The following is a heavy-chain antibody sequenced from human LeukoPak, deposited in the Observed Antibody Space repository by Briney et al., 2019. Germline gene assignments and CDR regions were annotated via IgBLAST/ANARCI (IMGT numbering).Heavy chain of an antibody. CDR1: GYTFTSYG. D-gene: IGHD2-15*01. V-gene: IGHV1-18*01. CDR3: ARGYTPYYFDY. Sequence: ASVKVSCKASGYTFTSYGISWVRQAPGQGLEWMGWISAYDGNINYAQKLQGRVTMTTDTSTSTAYMVLRSLRSDDTAVYYCARGYTPYYFDYWGQGTLVTVSS. CDR2: ISAYDGNI. J-gene: IGHJ4*02.